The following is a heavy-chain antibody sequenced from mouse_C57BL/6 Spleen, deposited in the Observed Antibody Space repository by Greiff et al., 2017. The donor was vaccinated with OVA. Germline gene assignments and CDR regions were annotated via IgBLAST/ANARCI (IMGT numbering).Heavy chain of an antibody. V-gene: IGHV1-18*01. D-gene: IGHD4-1*02. CDR1: GYTFTDYN. CDR2: INPNNGGT. J-gene: IGHJ3*01. CDR3: ARERSTGTGAWFAY. Sequence: EVQLQQSGPELVKPGASVKIPCKASGYTFTDYNMDWVKQSHGKSLEWIGDINPNNGGTIYNQKFKGKATLTVDKSSSTAYMELRSLTSEDTAVYYCARERSTGTGAWFAYWGQGTLVTVSA.